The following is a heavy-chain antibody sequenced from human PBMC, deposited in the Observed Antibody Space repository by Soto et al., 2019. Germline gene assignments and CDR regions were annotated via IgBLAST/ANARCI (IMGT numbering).Heavy chain of an antibody. J-gene: IGHJ4*02. Sequence: ASVKVSCKSSGYTFTSNGISWVRQAPGQGLEWMGWISSYNGYTNYAQKLQGRVTMTTDTSTTTAYMELRSLRSDDTAVYYCARGENYTIFGVGTNKLDYWGQGTLVTVSS. CDR3: ARGENYTIFGVGTNKLDY. CDR2: ISSYNGYT. V-gene: IGHV1-18*01. CDR1: GYTFTSNG. D-gene: IGHD3-3*01.